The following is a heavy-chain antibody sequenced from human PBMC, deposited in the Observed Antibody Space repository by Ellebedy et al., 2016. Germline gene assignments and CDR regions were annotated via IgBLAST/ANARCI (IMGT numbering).Heavy chain of an antibody. J-gene: IGHJ4*02. CDR2: VYYSGST. CDR3: ASLTIPGGSDS. D-gene: IGHD3-3*01. CDR1: GVSVSRSSYY. V-gene: IGHV4-61*03. Sequence: SETLSLTXSVSGVSVSRSSYYWSWVRQPPGKGLEWVGYVYYSGSTNHNPSLKSRVTISVDTSKNHFSLELSSVTAADTALYYCASLTIPGGSDSWGQGTLVTVSS.